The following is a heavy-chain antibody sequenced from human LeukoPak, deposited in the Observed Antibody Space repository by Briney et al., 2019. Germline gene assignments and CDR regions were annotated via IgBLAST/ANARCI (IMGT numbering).Heavy chain of an antibody. V-gene: IGHV4-34*01. Sequence: SETLSLTCAVSGXSFSGYYWCWIRQPPGKGLELVGEINHSGSTNYNPSLKSRVTISVDASKNQFSLKLSSVTAADTAVYYCARGPGDYYGSGSYPCGEGTLVTVSS. CDR1: GXSFSGYY. J-gene: IGHJ5*02. D-gene: IGHD3-10*01. CDR3: ARGPGDYYGSGSYP. CDR2: INHSGST.